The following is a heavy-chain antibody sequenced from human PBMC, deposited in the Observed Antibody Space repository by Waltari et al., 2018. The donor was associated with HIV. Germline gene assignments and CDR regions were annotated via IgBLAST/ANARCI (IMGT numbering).Heavy chain of an antibody. Sequence: EVQLVESGGGLVQPGRSLRLYCTASGFTFGDYALSWFRQAPGKGLEWVVFIRSEPYGGTTKYAASVKGRFSISRDDSKSIAYLQMNSLKTEDTAVYYFRWGGFSGFDSDFDYWGQGTLVTVSS. CDR1: GFTFGDYA. V-gene: IGHV3-49*03. J-gene: IGHJ4*02. D-gene: IGHD5-12*01. CDR2: IRSEPYGGTT. CDR3: RWGGFSGFDSDFDY.